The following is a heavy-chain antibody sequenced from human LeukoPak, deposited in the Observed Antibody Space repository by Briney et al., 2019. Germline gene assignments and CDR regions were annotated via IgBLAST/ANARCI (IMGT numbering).Heavy chain of an antibody. CDR1: GYTFTGYY. CDR3: ARDLTVVTAADY. D-gene: IGHD2-15*01. Sequence: GASVKVSCKASGYTFTGYYMHWVRQAPGQGLEWMGWINPNSGGTNYAQKFQGRVTMTRDTSISTAYMELSGLRSDDTAVYYCARDLTVVTAADYWGQGTLVTVSS. V-gene: IGHV1-2*02. J-gene: IGHJ4*02. CDR2: INPNSGGT.